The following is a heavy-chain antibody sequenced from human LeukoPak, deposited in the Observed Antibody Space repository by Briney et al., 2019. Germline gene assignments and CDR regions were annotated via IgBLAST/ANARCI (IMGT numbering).Heavy chain of an antibody. CDR3: ASKSTDHGELRFDY. CDR2: IYYTGTT. J-gene: IGHJ4*02. Sequence: IRQSPXKGGEWIGYIYYTGTTNYNPSLKSRVTISVDTSKNQFSLKVNSVTAADTGVYYCASKSTDHGELRFDYWGQGTLVTVSS. D-gene: IGHD4-17*01. V-gene: IGHV4-59*01.